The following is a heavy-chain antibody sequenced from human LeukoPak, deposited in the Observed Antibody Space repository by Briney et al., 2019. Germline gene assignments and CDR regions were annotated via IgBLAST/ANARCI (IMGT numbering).Heavy chain of an antibody. D-gene: IGHD3-22*01. J-gene: IGHJ4*02. CDR3: ARDYYDSSGYPGRDY. CDR1: GYTLTDYY. Sequence: ASVKVSCKASGYTLTDYYLHWVRQAPGQGLEWMGWINPNTGGTKYAEKFQGRVTMTRDTSIGTAYMELSSLRSDDTAVYYCARDYYDSSGYPGRDYWGQGTLVTVSS. CDR2: INPNTGGT. V-gene: IGHV1-2*02.